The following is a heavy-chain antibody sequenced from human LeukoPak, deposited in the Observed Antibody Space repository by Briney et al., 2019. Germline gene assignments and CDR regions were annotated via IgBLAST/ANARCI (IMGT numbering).Heavy chain of an antibody. CDR1: GGTFSSYA. Sequence: SVKVSCKASGGTFSSYAISWVRQAPGQGLEWMGRIIPILGIANYAQKFQGRVTITADKSTSTAYMELSSLRSEDTAVYYCARDLPYYYDSSGPLTPYDYGMDVWGQGTTVTVSS. CDR2: IIPILGIA. J-gene: IGHJ6*02. CDR3: ARDLPYYYDSSGPLTPYDYGMDV. V-gene: IGHV1-69*04. D-gene: IGHD3-22*01.